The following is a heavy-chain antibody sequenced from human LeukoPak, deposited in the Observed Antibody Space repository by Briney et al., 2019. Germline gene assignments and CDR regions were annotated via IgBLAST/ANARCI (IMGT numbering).Heavy chain of an antibody. Sequence: GASVKVSCKASGYTFTGYYMHWVRQAPGQGLEWMGRINPNGGGTNYAQKFQGRVTMTRDTSISTAYMELSRLRSDDTAVYYCARESPLITIFGVVTSYFDYWGQGTLVTVSS. CDR2: INPNGGGT. CDR3: ARESPLITIFGVVTSYFDY. V-gene: IGHV1-2*06. CDR1: GYTFTGYY. J-gene: IGHJ4*02. D-gene: IGHD3-3*01.